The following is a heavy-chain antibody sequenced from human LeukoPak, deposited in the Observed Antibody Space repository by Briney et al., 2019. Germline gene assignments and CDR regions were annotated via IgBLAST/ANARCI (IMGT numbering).Heavy chain of an antibody. CDR2: INHSGST. V-gene: IGHV4-34*01. J-gene: IGHJ5*02. D-gene: IGHD2-15*01. CDR1: GGSFSGYY. Sequence: LETLSLTCAVYGGSFSGYYWSWIRQPPGKGLEWIGEINHSGSTNYNPSLKSRVTISVDTSKNQFSPKLSSVTAADTAVYYCARALGYCSGGSCYAHPWGQGTLVTVSS. CDR3: ARALGYCSGGSCYAHP.